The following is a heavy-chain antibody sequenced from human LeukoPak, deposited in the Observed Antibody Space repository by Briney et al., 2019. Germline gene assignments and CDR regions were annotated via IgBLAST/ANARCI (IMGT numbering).Heavy chain of an antibody. V-gene: IGHV4-39*01. CDR3: ARGPDDYVWGSYRYNGPYFDY. J-gene: IGHJ4*02. CDR1: GGSISSSSYY. CDR2: IYYSGST. D-gene: IGHD3-16*02. Sequence: KSSETLSLTCTVSGGSISSSSYYWGWIRQPPGKGLEWIGSIYYSGSTYYNPSLKSRVTISVDTSKNQFSLKLSSVTAADTAVYYCARGPDDYVWGSYRYNGPYFDYWGQGTLVTVS.